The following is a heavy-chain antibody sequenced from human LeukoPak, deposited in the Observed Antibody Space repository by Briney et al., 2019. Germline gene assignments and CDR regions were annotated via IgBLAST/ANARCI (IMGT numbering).Heavy chain of an antibody. Sequence: PSETLSLTCTVSGGSISSYYWSWIRQPPGKGLEWVGYIYYSGSTNYNPSLKSRVTISVDTSKNQFSLKLSSMTAADTAVYYCARAKSSSWYFFGMDVWGQGTTVTVSS. CDR3: ARAKSSSWYFFGMDV. D-gene: IGHD6-13*01. V-gene: IGHV4-59*01. J-gene: IGHJ6*02. CDR1: GGSISSYY. CDR2: IYYSGST.